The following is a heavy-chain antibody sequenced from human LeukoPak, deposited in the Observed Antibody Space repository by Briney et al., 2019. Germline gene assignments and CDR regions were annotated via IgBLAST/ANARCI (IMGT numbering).Heavy chain of an antibody. V-gene: IGHV1-46*01. CDR1: GYTFTSYY. J-gene: IGHJ5*02. CDR2: INPSGGST. Sequence: ASVKVSCKASGYTFTSYYMHWVRQAPGQGLEWMGIINPSGGSTSYAQKFQGRVTMTRDMSTSTVYMELSSLRSEDTAVYYCARATSIAARWNQGSSGHFRWFDPWGQGTLVTVSS. CDR3: ARATSIAARWNQGSSGHFRWFDP. D-gene: IGHD6-6*01.